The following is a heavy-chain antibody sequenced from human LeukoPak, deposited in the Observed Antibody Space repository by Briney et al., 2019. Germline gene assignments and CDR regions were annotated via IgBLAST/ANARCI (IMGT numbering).Heavy chain of an antibody. V-gene: IGHV3-74*01. CDR2: INSDGSST. CDR1: GFTFSSYW. D-gene: IGHD3-16*01. Sequence: GGSLRLSCAASGFTFSSYWMHWVRQAPGKGLVWVSRINSDGSSTSYADSVKGRFTISRDNAKNTLYLQMNSLRAEDTAVYYCARDAWGYYYYYYMDVWGKGTTVTISS. J-gene: IGHJ6*03. CDR3: ARDAWGYYYYYYMDV.